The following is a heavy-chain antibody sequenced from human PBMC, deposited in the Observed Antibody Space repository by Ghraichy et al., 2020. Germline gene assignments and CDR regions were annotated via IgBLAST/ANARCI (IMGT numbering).Heavy chain of an antibody. CDR2: IAYNSDTT. CDR3: ARRAANWGFFDY. J-gene: IGHJ4*02. Sequence: GGSLRLSCAASGFSFSTNAMNWVRQAPGKGLEWVSTIAYNSDTTYYADSVKGRFTISSDKSKNTLYLQMESLRAEDKAVYYCARRAANWGFFDYWGQGALVSVSS. V-gene: IGHV3-23*01. D-gene: IGHD7-27*01. CDR1: GFSFSTNA.